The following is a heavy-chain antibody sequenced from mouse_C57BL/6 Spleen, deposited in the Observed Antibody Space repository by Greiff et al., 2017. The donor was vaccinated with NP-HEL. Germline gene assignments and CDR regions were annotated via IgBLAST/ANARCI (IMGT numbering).Heavy chain of an antibody. CDR1: GFTFSSYA. D-gene: IGHD2-4*01. CDR2: ISSGGDYI. J-gene: IGHJ4*01. Sequence: EVKLLESGEGLVKPGGSLKLSCAASGFTFSSYAMSWVRQTPEKRLEWVAYISSGGDYIYYADTVKGRFTIARDNARNTLYLQMSSLKSEDTAMYYCTRDSDDYDGYYAMDYWGQGTSVTVSS. CDR3: TRDSDDYDGYYAMDY. V-gene: IGHV5-9-1*02.